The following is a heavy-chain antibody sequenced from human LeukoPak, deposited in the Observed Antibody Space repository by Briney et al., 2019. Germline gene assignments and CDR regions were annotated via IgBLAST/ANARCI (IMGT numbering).Heavy chain of an antibody. Sequence: PGRSLRLSCAASGFTFSSYAMHWVRQAPGKGLEWVAVISYDGSNKYYADSVKGRFTISRDSSKNTLYLQMNSLRAEDTAVYYCARASVDTAMVDYWGQGTLVTVSS. D-gene: IGHD5-18*01. V-gene: IGHV3-30-3*01. CDR3: ARASVDTAMVDY. J-gene: IGHJ4*02. CDR2: ISYDGSNK. CDR1: GFTFSSYA.